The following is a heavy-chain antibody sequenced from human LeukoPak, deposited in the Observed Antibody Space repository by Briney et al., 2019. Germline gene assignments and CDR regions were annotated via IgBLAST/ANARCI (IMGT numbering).Heavy chain of an antibody. J-gene: IGHJ3*02. Sequence: PGGSLRLSCAASGFTFSSYWMSWVRQAPGKGLEWVANIKQDGSEKYYVDSAKGRLTISRDNAKNSLYLQMNSLRAEDTAVYYCAGSMVRGVNALGAFDIWGQGTMVTVSS. CDR2: IKQDGSEK. V-gene: IGHV3-7*01. CDR3: AGSMVRGVNALGAFDI. D-gene: IGHD3-10*01. CDR1: GFTFSSYW.